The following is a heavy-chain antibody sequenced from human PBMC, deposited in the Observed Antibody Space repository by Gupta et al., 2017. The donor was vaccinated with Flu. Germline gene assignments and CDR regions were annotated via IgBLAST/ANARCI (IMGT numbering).Heavy chain of an antibody. Sequence: SWVRQAPGKGPELVANINRDGSVINYMDFVRGRFTISRDNAKNAVYFQMNSLRVDDTAVYYCARDVGSGDYDYWGQGTLVTVSS. CDR2: INRDGSVI. V-gene: IGHV3-7*01. D-gene: IGHD4-17*01. CDR3: ARDVGSGDYDY. J-gene: IGHJ4*02.